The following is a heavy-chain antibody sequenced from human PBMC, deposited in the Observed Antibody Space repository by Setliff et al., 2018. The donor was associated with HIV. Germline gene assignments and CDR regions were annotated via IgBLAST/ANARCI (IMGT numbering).Heavy chain of an antibody. CDR2: ISTYNGNT. CDR3: ARADETTIFGVVYSVGYWFDP. Sequence: ASVKVSCKASGYTFTNYGISWVRQAPGQGLEWMGWISTYNGNTNYAQKLQGRVTMTTDTSTSTAYMELRSLRSDDTAVYYFARADETTIFGVVYSVGYWFDPWGQGTPVTVSS. CDR1: GYTFTNYG. D-gene: IGHD3-3*01. J-gene: IGHJ5*02. V-gene: IGHV1-18*01.